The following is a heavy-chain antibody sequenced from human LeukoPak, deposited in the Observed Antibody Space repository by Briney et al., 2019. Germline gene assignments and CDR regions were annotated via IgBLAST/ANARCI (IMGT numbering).Heavy chain of an antibody. V-gene: IGHV3-53*01. CDR1: GFTVSSNY. J-gene: IGHJ4*02. Sequence: GGSLRLSCAASGFTVSSNYMSWVRQAPGKGLEWVSVIYSGGSTYYADSVKGRFTISRDNSKNTLYFQMNSLRAEDTAVYYCARVQTQLAYFDYWGQGTLVTVSS. CDR2: IYSGGST. D-gene: IGHD5-12*01. CDR3: ARVQTQLAYFDY.